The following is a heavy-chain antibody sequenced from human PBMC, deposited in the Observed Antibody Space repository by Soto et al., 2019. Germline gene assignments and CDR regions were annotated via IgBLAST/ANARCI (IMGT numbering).Heavy chain of an antibody. J-gene: IGHJ3*02. D-gene: IGHD7-27*01. V-gene: IGHV3-21*01. CDR3: ARQAGPNWFAFDI. CDR1: GFTFSSYS. Sequence: GGSLRLSCAASGFTFSSYSMNWVRQAPGKGLEWVSSISSSSSYIYYADSVKGRFTISRDNAKNSLYLQMNSLRAENTAVYYCARQAGPNWFAFDIWGQGTMVTVSS. CDR2: ISSSSSYI.